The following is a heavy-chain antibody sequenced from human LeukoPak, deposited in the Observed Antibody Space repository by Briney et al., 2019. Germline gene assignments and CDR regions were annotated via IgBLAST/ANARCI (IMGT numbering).Heavy chain of an antibody. CDR1: GFTFDDYG. CDR2: ISYDGSNK. D-gene: IGHD3-10*01. V-gene: IGHV3-30*18. J-gene: IGHJ4*02. CDR3: AKDLASYYGSGSYGGLFDY. Sequence: GGTLRLFCAASGFTFDDYGMHWDRHAPAKGLEWVAVISYDGSNKYYADSVKGRFTISGDNYKNTLYLQVNSRRALDKTVFYCAKDLASYYGSGSYGGLFDYWGEGILVTVSS.